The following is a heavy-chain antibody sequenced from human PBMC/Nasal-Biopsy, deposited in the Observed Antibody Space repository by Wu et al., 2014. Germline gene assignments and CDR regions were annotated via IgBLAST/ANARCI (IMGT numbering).Heavy chain of an antibody. J-gene: IGHJ6*03. D-gene: IGHD2/OR15-2a*01. V-gene: IGHV3-30*03. CDR1: GFGFSSYG. CDR2: ISYDGRSE. Sequence: LRLSCAASGFGFSSYGMHWVRQAPGKGLEWVAVISYDGRSEYYADSVKGRFTISRDNSKNTLYLQVNSLRAEDTAIYYCVRDEGDVVILGDDISYYLYMDVWGKGTTVTVSS. CDR3: VRDEGDVVILGDDISYYLYMDV.